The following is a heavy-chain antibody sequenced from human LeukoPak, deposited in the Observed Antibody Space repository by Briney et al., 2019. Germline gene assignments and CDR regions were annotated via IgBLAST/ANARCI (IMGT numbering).Heavy chain of an antibody. Sequence: GGSLRLSCTVSGFTVSSNSMSWVRQAPGKGLEWVSYIYSDNTHYSDSVKGRFTISRDNSKNTLYLQMNSLRAEDTAVYYCARDYGEDYYYMDVWGKGTTVTISS. D-gene: IGHD4-17*01. CDR3: ARDYGEDYYYMDV. J-gene: IGHJ6*03. V-gene: IGHV3-53*01. CDR2: IYSDNT. CDR1: GFTVSSNS.